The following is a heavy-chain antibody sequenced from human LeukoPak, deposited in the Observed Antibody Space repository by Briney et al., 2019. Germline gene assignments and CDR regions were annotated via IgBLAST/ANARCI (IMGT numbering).Heavy chain of an antibody. V-gene: IGHV4-59*01. J-gene: IGHJ4*02. D-gene: IGHD3-10*01. Sequence: SETLSLTCTVSGGSITTYYWSWIRQPPGKGLEWIGYIYYTGITNYNPSLKSRVTISVDTSKNQFSLKLSSVTAADTDVYYCARGSGSGNYYHYFDYWGQGTLVTVSS. CDR1: GGSITTYY. CDR2: IYYTGIT. CDR3: ARGSGSGNYYHYFDY.